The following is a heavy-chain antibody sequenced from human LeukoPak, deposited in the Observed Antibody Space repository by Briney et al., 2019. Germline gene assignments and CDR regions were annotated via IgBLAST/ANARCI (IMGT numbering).Heavy chain of an antibody. CDR2: ISSSGSTI. CDR3: ARDPPKVVPAAMEGWFDP. J-gene: IGHJ5*02. Sequence: PGGSLRLSCAASGFTFSSYEMNWVRQAPGKGLEWVSYISSSGSTIYYADSVKGRFTISRDNAKNSLYLQMNSLRAEDTAAYYCARDPPKVVPAAMEGWFDPWGQGTLVTISS. V-gene: IGHV3-48*03. D-gene: IGHD2-2*01. CDR1: GFTFSSYE.